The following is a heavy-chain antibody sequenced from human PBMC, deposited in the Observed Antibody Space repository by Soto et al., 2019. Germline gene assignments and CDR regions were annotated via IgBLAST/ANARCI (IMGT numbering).Heavy chain of an antibody. Sequence: SETLSLTCTVSGGSISSGDYYWSWIRQPPGKGLEWIGYIYYSGSTYYNPSLKSRVTISVDTSKNQFSLKLSSVTAADTAVYYCARDYRGSAWYYYFDYWGQGTLVTVSS. CDR2: IYYSGST. D-gene: IGHD6-19*01. J-gene: IGHJ4*02. CDR3: ARDYRGSAWYYYFDY. V-gene: IGHV4-30-4*02. CDR1: GGSISSGDYY.